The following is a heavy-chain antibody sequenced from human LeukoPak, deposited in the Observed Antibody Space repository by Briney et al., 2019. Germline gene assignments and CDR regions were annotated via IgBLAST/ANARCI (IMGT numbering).Heavy chain of an antibody. V-gene: IGHV3-43*02. J-gene: IGHJ4*02. D-gene: IGHD6-13*01. CDR2: ISGDGGTT. CDR3: AKKSGAPANFDY. CDR1: GFIFDAHP. Sequence: GGSLGLSCGASGFIFDAHPMHWVRQVPGKGLEWVSLISGDGGTTSYADPVKGRFTISRDNSKNSLYLQMNSLRTEDTALYYCAKKSGAPANFDYWGQGTLVTVSS.